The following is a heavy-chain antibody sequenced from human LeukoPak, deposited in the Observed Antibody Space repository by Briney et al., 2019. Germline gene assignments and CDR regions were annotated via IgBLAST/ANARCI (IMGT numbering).Heavy chain of an antibody. Sequence: SQTLSLTCTVSGGSISSGDYYWSWIRPPPGKGLDWIAYMYYSGSTYYNPSLKSRVTMSADTSKNQPSVKLSSVPAADTAVYYCARTYYYDSRIDPWGQGILVSVSS. D-gene: IGHD3-22*01. V-gene: IGHV4-30-4*01. CDR2: MYYSGST. CDR1: GGSISSGDYY. CDR3: ARTYYYDSRIDP. J-gene: IGHJ5*02.